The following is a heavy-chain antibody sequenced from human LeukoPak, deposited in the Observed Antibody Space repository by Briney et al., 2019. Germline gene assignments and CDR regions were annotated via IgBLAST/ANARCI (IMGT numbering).Heavy chain of an antibody. CDR3: AIQITMIVVVPYFDY. Sequence: GGSLRLSYAASGLTFSDYYMTWIRQAPGKGLEWVSSISGSGTTTYSADSVRGRFTVSRDNAKNSVSLYMNSLRAEDTAVYYCAIQITMIVVVPYFDYWGQGTLVTVSS. V-gene: IGHV3-11*04. CDR1: GLTFSDYY. D-gene: IGHD3-22*01. CDR2: ISGSGTTT. J-gene: IGHJ4*02.